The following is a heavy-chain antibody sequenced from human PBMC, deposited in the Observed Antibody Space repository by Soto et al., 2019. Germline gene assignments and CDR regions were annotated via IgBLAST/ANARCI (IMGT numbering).Heavy chain of an antibody. Sequence: GGSLRLSCAASGFTFSSYSMNWVRQAPGKGLEWVSSISSSSSYIYYADSVKGRFTISRDNAKNSLYLQMNSLRAEDTAVYYCATAAGTPPFFDYWGQGTLVTSPQ. V-gene: IGHV3-21*01. CDR2: ISSSSSYI. D-gene: IGHD6-13*01. CDR3: ATAAGTPPFFDY. CDR1: GFTFSSYS. J-gene: IGHJ4*02.